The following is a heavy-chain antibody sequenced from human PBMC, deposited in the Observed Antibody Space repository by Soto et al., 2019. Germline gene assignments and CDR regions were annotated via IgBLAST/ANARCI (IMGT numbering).Heavy chain of an antibody. V-gene: IGHV1-69*01. J-gene: IGHJ6*02. CDR3: AAELGFGKLSVV. CDR2: IIPLFGTI. CDR1: GDTFKNCV. D-gene: IGHD3-10*01. Sequence: QVQVVQSGVEVRRPGSSVKVSCKASGDTFKNCVISWVRQAPGQGLEWMGGIIPLFGTIDFAQRFQGRLTITTDESPTTAYMELSRLRSEDTATYYCAAELGFGKLSVVWGQGTPVIVSS.